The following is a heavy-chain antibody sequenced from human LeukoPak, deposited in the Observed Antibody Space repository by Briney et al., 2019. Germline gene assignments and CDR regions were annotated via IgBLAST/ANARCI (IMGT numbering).Heavy chain of an antibody. V-gene: IGHV3-23*01. Sequence: GGSLRLSCAASGFTFDSYAMTCVCQAPGKGLEWVLSISGGGGITNYADSVKGRFTISRDNSKYTLFLQMNSLRAEDTAVYYCAKYGVNCSSTSCYPLYYMDVWGKGTTVTVSS. CDR3: AKYGVNCSSTSCYPLYYMDV. CDR2: ISGGGGIT. D-gene: IGHD2-2*01. J-gene: IGHJ6*03. CDR1: GFTFDSYA.